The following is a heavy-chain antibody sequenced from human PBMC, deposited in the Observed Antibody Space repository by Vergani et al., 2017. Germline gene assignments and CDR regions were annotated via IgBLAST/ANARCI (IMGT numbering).Heavy chain of an antibody. CDR3: ARAGAPYGDYLIDY. CDR2: INHSGST. V-gene: IGHV4-34*01. J-gene: IGHJ4*02. D-gene: IGHD4-17*01. Sequence: QVQLQQWGAGLLKPSETLSLTCAVYGGSFSGYYWSWIRQPPGKGLEWIGEINHSGSTNYNPSLKSRVTISVDTSKNQFSLKLSSVTAADTAVYYCARAGAPYGDYLIDYWGQGTLVTVSS. CDR1: GGSFSGYY.